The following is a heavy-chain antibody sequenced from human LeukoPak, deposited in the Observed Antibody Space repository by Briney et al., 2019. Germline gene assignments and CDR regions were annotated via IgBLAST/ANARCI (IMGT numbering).Heavy chain of an antibody. CDR1: GFTFSTYA. V-gene: IGHV3-23*01. J-gene: IGHJ3*02. Sequence: PGGSLRLSCAASGFTFSTYAMSWVRQAPGKGLEWVSTISGSGANTYYADSVKGRFTISRDNSRYTLYLEMNSLRAEDTAVYSCAREVGYHDNSAAFDIWGQGTTVIVSS. CDR2: ISGSGANT. CDR3: AREVGYHDNSAAFDI. D-gene: IGHD3-22*01.